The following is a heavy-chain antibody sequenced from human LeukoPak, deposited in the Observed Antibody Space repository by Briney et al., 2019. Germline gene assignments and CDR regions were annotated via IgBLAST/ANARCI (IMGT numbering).Heavy chain of an antibody. CDR2: IRQDGSEK. CDR3: ARGWLAIDD. J-gene: IGHJ4*02. V-gene: IGHV3-7*01. Sequence: GGSLRLSCAASGFTFSTHWMSWVRQAPGKGLEWVANIRQDGSEKYYVDSVKGRFTISRDNAKNSLYLQMNSLRAEDTAVYYCARGWLAIDDWGQGTLVTVSS. D-gene: IGHD5-12*01. CDR1: GFTFSTHW.